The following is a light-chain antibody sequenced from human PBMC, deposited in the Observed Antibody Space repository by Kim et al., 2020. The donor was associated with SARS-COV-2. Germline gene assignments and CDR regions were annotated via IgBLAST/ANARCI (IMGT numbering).Light chain of an antibody. CDR1: SSDVGSYNL. J-gene: IGLJ1*01. CDR2: EVS. CDR3: CSSAGSSPPYV. Sequence: QSALTQPASVSGSPGQSITISCTGTSSDVGSYNLVSWYQQHPGKAPKLMIYEVSKRPSGVSNRFSGSKSGNTASLTISGLQAEDEADYYCCSSAGSSPPYVFGTGTKVTVL. V-gene: IGLV2-23*02.